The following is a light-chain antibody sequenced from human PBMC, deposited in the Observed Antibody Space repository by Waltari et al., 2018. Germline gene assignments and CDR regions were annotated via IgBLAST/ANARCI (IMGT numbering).Light chain of an antibody. CDR3: QQYESLPYT. CDR2: DAS. J-gene: IGKJ2*01. Sequence: DIQMTQSPSSVSASVGDRVTITCQASQDISNFLSWYQHKAVKAPKLLIFDASKMQTGVPSKFGGGGSGTDFTFTIDSLQPEEVATYYCQQYESLPYTFGQGTKVEI. V-gene: IGKV1-33*01. CDR1: QDISNF.